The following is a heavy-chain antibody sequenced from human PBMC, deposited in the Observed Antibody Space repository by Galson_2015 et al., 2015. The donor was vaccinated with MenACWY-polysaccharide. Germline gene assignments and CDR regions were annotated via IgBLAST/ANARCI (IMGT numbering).Heavy chain of an antibody. CDR3: AKEGQELDESYFDV. V-gene: IGHV3-30*18. J-gene: IGHJ4*02. D-gene: IGHD6-13*01. CDR2: ISHDGSNI. Sequence: SLRLSCAASGFIFSDYGIHWVRQAPGKGLEWVSFISHDGSNIHYADSVKGRFTISRDTSRKTVYMQMNNLRPEDTAVYYCAKEGQELDESYFDVWGQGTLVTVSS. CDR1: GFIFSDYG.